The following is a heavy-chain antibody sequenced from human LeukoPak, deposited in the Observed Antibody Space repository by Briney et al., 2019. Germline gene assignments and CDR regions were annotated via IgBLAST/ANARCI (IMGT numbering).Heavy chain of an antibody. CDR1: GGSLSSGDHY. J-gene: IGHJ4*02. V-gene: IGHV4-31*03. CDR2: IYFRGDA. CDR3: ARWFGDPNGNYFDF. Sequence: SETLSLTCTVSGGSLSSGDHYWSWLRQRPGTGLEWIGYIYFRGDAYYSASLKSRLTLSIDTFRSDFSMTLSSVTAADTAVYYCARWFGDPNGNYFDFWGQGILVTVSS. D-gene: IGHD3-10*01.